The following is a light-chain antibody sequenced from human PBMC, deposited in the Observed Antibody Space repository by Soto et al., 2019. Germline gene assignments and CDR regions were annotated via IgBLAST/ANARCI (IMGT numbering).Light chain of an antibody. CDR1: QGISSY. J-gene: IGKJ4*01. CDR2: AAS. V-gene: IGKV1-9*01. Sequence: KLTQSVAFVSASVGDRVTISCRASQGISSYLAWYQQKPGKAPKLLIYAASTLQSGVPSRFSGSGSGTEFTLTISSLQPEDFTTYYCTHLTSHPLPSAGRTK. CDR3: THLTSHPLP.